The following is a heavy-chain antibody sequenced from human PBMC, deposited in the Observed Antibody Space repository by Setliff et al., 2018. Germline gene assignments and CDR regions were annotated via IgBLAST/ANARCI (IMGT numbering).Heavy chain of an antibody. V-gene: IGHV1-18*01. CDR2: ISAYNDNT. CDR3: ARISPSYCSKSGCYAAEGY. CDR1: GFTFTDYG. J-gene: IGHJ4*02. Sequence: RASVKVSCKSSGFTFTDYGITWVRQAPGQGFEWMGWISAYNDNTKSAQKFQGRITMTRDTSITTAYMELHSLRSDDTAVYFCARISPSYCSKSGCYAAEGYWGQGTLVTVSS. D-gene: IGHD2-2*01.